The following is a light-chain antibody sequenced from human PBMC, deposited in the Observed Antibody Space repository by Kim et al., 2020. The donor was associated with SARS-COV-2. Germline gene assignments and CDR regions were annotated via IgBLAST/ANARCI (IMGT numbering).Light chain of an antibody. CDR2: DNN. J-gene: IGLJ2*01. CDR1: SPTSANNY. CDR3: GTWDSSLSAVV. Sequence: GHHGTISCSGKSPTSANNYQPSYQQLPATAPKLLLNDNNKRPSGFPLRFSGSKSGTAANLGITELQTGDDADYYGGTWDSSLSAVVFGGGTQLTVL. V-gene: IGLV1-51*01.